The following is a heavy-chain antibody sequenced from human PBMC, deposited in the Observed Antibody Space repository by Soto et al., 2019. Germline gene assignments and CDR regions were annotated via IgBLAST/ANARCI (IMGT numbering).Heavy chain of an antibody. CDR3: AKSSRVVTPVTRSFDY. Sequence: GGSLRLSCAASGFTFSSYGMHWVRQAPGKGLEWVAVISYDGSNKYYADSVKGRFTISRDNSKNTLYLQMNSLRAEDTAVYYCAKSSRVVTPVTRSFDYWGQGTLVTVSS. CDR1: GFTFSSYG. J-gene: IGHJ4*02. V-gene: IGHV3-30*18. CDR2: ISYDGSNK. D-gene: IGHD2-15*01.